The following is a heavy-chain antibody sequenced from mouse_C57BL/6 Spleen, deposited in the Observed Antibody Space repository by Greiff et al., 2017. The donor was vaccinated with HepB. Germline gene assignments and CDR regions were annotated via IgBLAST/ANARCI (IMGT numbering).Heavy chain of an antibody. CDR3: ARNLVYGSSYEYFDV. D-gene: IGHD1-1*01. V-gene: IGHV1-59*01. CDR2: IDPSDSYT. Sequence: QVQLQQPGAELVRPGTSVKLSCKASGYTFTSYWMHWVKQRPGQGLEWIGVIDPSDSYTNYNQKFKGKATLTVDTSSSTAYMQLSSLTSEDSAVYYCARNLVYGSSYEYFDVWGTGTTVTVSS. CDR1: GYTFTSYW. J-gene: IGHJ1*03.